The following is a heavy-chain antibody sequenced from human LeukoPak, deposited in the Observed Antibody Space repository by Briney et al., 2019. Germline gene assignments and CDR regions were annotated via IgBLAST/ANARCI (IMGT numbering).Heavy chain of an antibody. CDR3: ARDQERMQWLSAFDI. D-gene: IGHD6-19*01. CDR1: GCTFTSYG. Sequence: ASAKVSCKASGCTFTSYGISWVRQAPGQGLEWMGWISAYNGKTNYAQKLQDRATLTTDTSTSTAYMELRSLRSDDTAVYYCARDQERMQWLSAFDIWGQGTMVTVSS. CDR2: ISAYNGKT. V-gene: IGHV1-18*01. J-gene: IGHJ3*02.